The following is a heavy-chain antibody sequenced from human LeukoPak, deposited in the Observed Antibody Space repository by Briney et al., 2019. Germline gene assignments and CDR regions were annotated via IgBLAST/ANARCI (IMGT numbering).Heavy chain of an antibody. J-gene: IGHJ4*02. CDR1: GGSISSGDYY. CDR3: ARGIAAAGTDY. CDR2: IYYSGST. V-gene: IGHV4-30-4*01. Sequence: SQTLSLSCTVSGGSISSGDYYWSWIRQPPGKGLEWIGYIYYSGSTYYNPSLKSRVTISVDTSKNQFSLKLSSVTAADTAVYYCARGIAAAGTDYWGQGTLVTVSS. D-gene: IGHD6-13*01.